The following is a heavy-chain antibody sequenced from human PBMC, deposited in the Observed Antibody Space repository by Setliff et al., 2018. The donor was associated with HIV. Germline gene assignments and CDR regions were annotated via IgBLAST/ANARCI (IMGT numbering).Heavy chain of an antibody. CDR3: ATPGRLGRGASYYYMAV. J-gene: IGHJ6*03. D-gene: IGHD7-27*01. V-gene: IGHV1-69-2*01. CDR1: GYTFTDYY. Sequence: GASVKVSCKVSGYTFTDYYIHWVQQAPGKGLEWMGLVDPEDGETIYAEKFHDRVTMTADTSTGTAYLKLSSLRSDDTATYYCATPGRLGRGASYYYMAVWGKGTTVTVSS. CDR2: VDPEDGET.